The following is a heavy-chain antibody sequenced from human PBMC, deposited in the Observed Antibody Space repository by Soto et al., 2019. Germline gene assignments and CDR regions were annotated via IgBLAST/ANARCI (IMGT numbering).Heavy chain of an antibody. CDR1: GFNFNSYA. D-gene: IGHD2-15*01. Sequence: XVCLRLSCAACGFNFNSYAINWVRQAPGKRLEWLSSISSSGYIFSTDSVRGRFTISRDNAKNSVYLQINSLRAEDTAVYFCARHCSGGSCYPGMDVWGQGTTVTVSS. CDR2: ISSSGYI. J-gene: IGHJ6*02. V-gene: IGHV3-21*01. CDR3: ARHCSGGSCYPGMDV.